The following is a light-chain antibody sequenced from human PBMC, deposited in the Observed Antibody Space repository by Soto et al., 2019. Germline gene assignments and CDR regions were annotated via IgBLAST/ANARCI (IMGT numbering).Light chain of an antibody. J-gene: IGKJ5*01. CDR2: DAS. V-gene: IGKV3-20*01. CDR3: QQCAHAPIT. Sequence: EIVLTQSPGTLSLSPGERATLSCRASQTVTRNYLAWYQQKPGQAPRLLIDDASSRDTGIPDRFSGSGSGTDFNLTISRLEPEDFAVYDCQQCAHAPITFGQGTRLEIK. CDR1: QTVTRNY.